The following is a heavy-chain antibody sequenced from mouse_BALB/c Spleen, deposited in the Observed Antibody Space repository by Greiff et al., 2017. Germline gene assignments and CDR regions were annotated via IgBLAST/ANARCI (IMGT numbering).Heavy chain of an antibody. CDR3: ARAHLLWYFDV. V-gene: IGHV1-87*01. CDR1: GYTFTSYW. Sequence: VQLQQSGAELARPGASVKLSCKASGYTFTSYWMQWVKQRPGQGLEWIGAIYPGDGDTRYTQKFKGKATLTADKSSSTAYMQLSSLASEDSAVYYCARAHLLWYFDVWGAGTTVTVSS. CDR2: IYPGDGDT. J-gene: IGHJ1*01. D-gene: IGHD1-3*01.